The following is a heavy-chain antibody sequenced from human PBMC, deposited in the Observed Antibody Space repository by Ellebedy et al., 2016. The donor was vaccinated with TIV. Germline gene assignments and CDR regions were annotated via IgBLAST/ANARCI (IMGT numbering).Heavy chain of an antibody. J-gene: IGHJ6*01. CDR3: AVRSSYFYGLDV. D-gene: IGHD6-6*01. V-gene: IGHV4-34*01. CDR2: VSHSGTT. Sequence: SETLSLTXAVFRGSFSGYYWNWVRQAPGKGLEWIGEVSHSGTTNYNPSLKSRVTMSVDSSKRQVSLKLSSVTAADTGLYYCAVRSSYFYGLDVWGQGTTVAVSS. CDR1: RGSFSGYY.